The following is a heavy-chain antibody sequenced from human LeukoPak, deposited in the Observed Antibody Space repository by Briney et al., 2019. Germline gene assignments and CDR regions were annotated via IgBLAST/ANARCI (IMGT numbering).Heavy chain of an antibody. V-gene: IGHV3-74*01. CDR3: TRVQAGRAGLMDV. J-gene: IGHJ6*02. CDR1: GFTLSSYW. CDR2: IDPDGSTT. D-gene: IGHD6-13*01. Sequence: PGGSLRLSCAASGFTLSSYWMHWVRQAPGEGLVWVSRIDPDGSTTNYADSVKGRFTTSRDNAKNTPYLQMNSLRAEDTALYYCTRVQAGRAGLMDVWGRGTTVTVSS.